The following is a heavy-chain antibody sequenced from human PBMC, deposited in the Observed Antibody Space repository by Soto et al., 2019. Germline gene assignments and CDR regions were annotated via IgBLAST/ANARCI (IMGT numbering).Heavy chain of an antibody. Sequence: PGGSLRLSCAAYGFTFGTYAMNWVRQAPGKGLEWVAVIVGDASSIAYADSVKGRFTISRDNSRNIMYLQMTSLKVEDTATYFCAKDLRPDGRYDLDYWGQGT. CDR3: AKDLRPDGRYDLDY. CDR1: GFTFGTYA. D-gene: IGHD2-15*01. V-gene: IGHV3-23*01. CDR2: IVGDASSI. J-gene: IGHJ4*02.